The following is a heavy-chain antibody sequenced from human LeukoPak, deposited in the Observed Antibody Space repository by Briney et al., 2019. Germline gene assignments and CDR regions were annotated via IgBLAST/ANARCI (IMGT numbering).Heavy chain of an antibody. Sequence: PSETLSLTCTVSGASVGRAGYYWSWIRQPPGGGLEWIGYVYYISNTNYNPSLKSRVTMSVNPSENQFSLKLNSVTAADTAMYYCARTQSQSGSYRYYFGYWGQGTLVTVSS. CDR2: VYYISNT. D-gene: IGHD1-26*01. V-gene: IGHV4-61*08. CDR1: GASVGRAGYY. CDR3: ARTQSQSGSYRYYFGY. J-gene: IGHJ4*02.